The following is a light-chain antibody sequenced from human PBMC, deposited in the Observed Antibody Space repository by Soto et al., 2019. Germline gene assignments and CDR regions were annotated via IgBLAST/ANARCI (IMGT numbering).Light chain of an antibody. Sequence: QSVLTRPPSASGTPGQRVTMSCSGGSSNIGSNFVYWYQQVPGTAPKLLIYRNNQRPSGVPDRFSGSKSATSASLAITGLRSEDDADYLCAAWDGTLATLVFGGGTKLTVL. V-gene: IGLV1-47*01. J-gene: IGLJ3*02. CDR2: RNN. CDR3: AAWDGTLATLV. CDR1: SSNIGSNF.